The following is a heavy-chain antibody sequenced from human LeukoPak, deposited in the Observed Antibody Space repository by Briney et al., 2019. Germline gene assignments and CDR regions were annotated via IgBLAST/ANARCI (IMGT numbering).Heavy chain of an antibody. D-gene: IGHD5-12*01. Sequence: PGGSLRLSCAASAFTFSRYGMHWVRQAPGKVLEWVAFIRYDGSNKYYADSVKGRFTISRDNSKNTLYLQMNSLRPEDTAVYYCAKVNKGGYDSFDYWGQGTLVTVSS. CDR1: AFTFSRYG. V-gene: IGHV3-30*02. CDR3: AKVNKGGYDSFDY. CDR2: IRYDGSNK. J-gene: IGHJ4*02.